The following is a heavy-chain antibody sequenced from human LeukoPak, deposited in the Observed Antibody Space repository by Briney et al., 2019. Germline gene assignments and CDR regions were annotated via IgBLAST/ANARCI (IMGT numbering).Heavy chain of an antibody. J-gene: IGHJ1*01. CDR1: GLTFSSYA. V-gene: IGHV3-23*01. Sequence: GGSRRLSGAASGLTFSSYAMTGGRKGPGKALEWFLAISGSGGSTYYADSVKGRFTISRDNSKNTLYLQMNSLRAEDTAVYYCAKDATVTTDYFQHWGQGTLVTVSS. CDR2: ISGSGGST. CDR3: AKDATVTTDYFQH. D-gene: IGHD4-17*01.